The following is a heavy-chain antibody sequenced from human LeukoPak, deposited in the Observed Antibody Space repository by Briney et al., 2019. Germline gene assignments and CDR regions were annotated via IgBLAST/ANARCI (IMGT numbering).Heavy chain of an antibody. CDR1: GFSFSSYG. CDR2: IWYDGSNK. V-gene: IGHV3-33*01. J-gene: IGHJ4*02. D-gene: IGHD2-2*01. CDR3: VSGVQLLFSFDY. Sequence: GGSLRLSCAASGFSFSSYGMHWVRQAPGKGLEWVAVIWYDGSNKYYADSVKGRFTISRDNSKNTLYPQMNSLRAEDTAVYYCVSGVQLLFSFDYWGQGTLVTVSS.